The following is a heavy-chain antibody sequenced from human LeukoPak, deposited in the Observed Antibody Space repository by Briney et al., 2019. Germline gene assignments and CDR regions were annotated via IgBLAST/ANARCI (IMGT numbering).Heavy chain of an antibody. V-gene: IGHV3-11*01. CDR1: GFTFSDYY. D-gene: IGHD5-18*01. CDR3: ATDPPRGAAMAPFDY. J-gene: IGHJ4*02. CDR2: ISSSGSTI. Sequence: PGGSLRLSCAASGFTFSDYYMSWIRQAPGKGLEWVSYISSSGSTIYYADSVKGRFTISRDNAKNSLYLQMNSLRAEDTAVYYCATDPPRGAAMAPFDYWGQGTLVTVSS.